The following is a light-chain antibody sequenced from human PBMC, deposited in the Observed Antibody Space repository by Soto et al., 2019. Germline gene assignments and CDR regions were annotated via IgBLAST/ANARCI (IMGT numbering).Light chain of an antibody. CDR3: QQYSSYSPYT. V-gene: IGKV1-5*03. CDR2: EAS. Sequence: DIQMTQSPSTLSASIGDIVTITCRSSQTVYTWLAWYQQKPGTAPKLLIYEASTLHSGVPSRFSGSGSGTEFTLVISRLQPDDLATYYCQQYSSYSPYTFGQGTKVDI. J-gene: IGKJ2*01. CDR1: QTVYTW.